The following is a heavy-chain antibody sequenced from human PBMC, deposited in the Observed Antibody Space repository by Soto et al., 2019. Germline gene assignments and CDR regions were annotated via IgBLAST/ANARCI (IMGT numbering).Heavy chain of an antibody. CDR2: INAGYGNT. V-gene: IGHV1-3*01. D-gene: IGHD7-27*01. J-gene: IGHJ4*02. CDR3: ARDTGDGTFDF. Sequence: ASVQVSCKASGYTFSSYAMHWVRQAPGQRLEWMGWINAGYGNTKSSQKFQDRVTISRDTSASTAYMELTSLRSEDTAVYYCARDTGDGTFDFWGQGTLVTSPQ. CDR1: GYTFSSYA.